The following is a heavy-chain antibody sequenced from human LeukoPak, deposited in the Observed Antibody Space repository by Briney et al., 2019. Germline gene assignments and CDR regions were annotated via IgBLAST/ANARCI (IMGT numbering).Heavy chain of an antibody. CDR1: GFTFSSYS. J-gene: IGHJ4*02. D-gene: IGHD6-19*01. V-gene: IGHV3-48*01. CDR3: ARGGWYSGC. Sequence: PGGSLRLSCEVSGFTFSSYSMHWVRQAPGKGLEWVSYISSSSSTIFYADSVKGRLTISRDNAKNSLYLQMNSLRAEDTAVYYCARGGWYSGCWGQGTLVTVSS. CDR2: ISSSSSTI.